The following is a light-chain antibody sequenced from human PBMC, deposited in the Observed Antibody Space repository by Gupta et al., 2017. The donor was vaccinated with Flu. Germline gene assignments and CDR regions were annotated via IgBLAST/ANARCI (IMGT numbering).Light chain of an antibody. CDR2: IKSDGSH. CDR1: RGHRDYA. CDR3: QTWDTGIVL. V-gene: IGLV4-69*02. J-gene: IGLJ3*02. Sequence: QLLPTQLPSASASLGASVRLTCTLSRGHRDYAIAWHQQQPGRSPRFLMKIKSDGSHTKGDGIPARFSSSSSGADRYLISPSLQSDDEADYYCQTWDTGIVLFGRGTKLNVV.